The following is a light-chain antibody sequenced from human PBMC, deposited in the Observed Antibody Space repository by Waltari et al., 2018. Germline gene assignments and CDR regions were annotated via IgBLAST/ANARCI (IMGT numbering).Light chain of an antibody. CDR3: QQYGSSYT. V-gene: IGKV3-20*01. CDR2: GAS. CDR1: QSVSSSY. Sequence: EIVLTQSPGTLSLSPGERATLSCRASQSVSSSYLAWYQQKPGQAPRPLIYGASSRATGIPDRFSGSGSGTHFTLTISRLEPEDFAVYYCQQYGSSYTFGPGTKLEIK. J-gene: IGKJ2*01.